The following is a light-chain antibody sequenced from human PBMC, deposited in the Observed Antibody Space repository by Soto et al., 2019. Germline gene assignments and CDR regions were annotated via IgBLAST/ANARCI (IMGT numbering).Light chain of an antibody. CDR2: ENN. V-gene: IGLV6-57*04. Sequence: NFMLTQPHSVSESPGKTLSISCTRSSGSIANNYVQWYQQRPGSAPTTVIYENNHRLSEVPDRFSGSTDGSSNSASLTLSGLQTEDEADYYCQSYDSDFVVFGGGTKLTVL. CDR3: QSYDSDFVV. J-gene: IGLJ2*01. CDR1: SGSIANNY.